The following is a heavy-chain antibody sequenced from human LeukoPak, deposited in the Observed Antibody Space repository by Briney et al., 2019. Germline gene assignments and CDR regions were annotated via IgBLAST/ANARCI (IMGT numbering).Heavy chain of an antibody. CDR1: GFTFSSYS. Sequence: PGGSLRLSCAASGFTFSSYSMNWVRQAPGKGLEWVSSVRERSPSPTYADSVKGRFTVSRDKSKSTLFLQMNNLRAEDTAVYYCARGYSSSWANYWGQGTLVTVSS. CDR3: ARGYSSSWANY. J-gene: IGHJ4*02. CDR2: VRERSPSP. D-gene: IGHD6-13*01. V-gene: IGHV3-23*01.